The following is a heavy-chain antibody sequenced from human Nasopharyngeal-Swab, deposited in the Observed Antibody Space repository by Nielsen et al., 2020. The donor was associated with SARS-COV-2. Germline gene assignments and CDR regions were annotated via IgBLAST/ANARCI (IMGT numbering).Heavy chain of an antibody. CDR3: AKDLGVESPLWFDY. CDR2: CSGSGGSP. V-gene: IGHV3-23*01. Sequence: GGSLKISCTASGFTFSSYAMSWVRQAPGKWLGWVSECSGSGGSPYYAESVKGRFTISRDNSKNTLYLQMSSLRAEDTAIYYCAKDLGVESPLWFDYWGQGTLLTVSS. CDR1: GFTFSSYA. J-gene: IGHJ4*02. D-gene: IGHD4-23*01.